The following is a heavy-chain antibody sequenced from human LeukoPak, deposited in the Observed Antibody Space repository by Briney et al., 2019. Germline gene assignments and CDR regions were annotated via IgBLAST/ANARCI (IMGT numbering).Heavy chain of an antibody. J-gene: IGHJ4*02. CDR3: ARSYDSIDNYFDY. Sequence: SETLSLTCTVSGGSISSYYWSWIRQPPGKGLEWIGYIYYSGSTNYNPSLKSRVTISVDTSKNQFSLKLNSVTAADTAVYYCARSYDSIDNYFDYWGQGTLATVSS. CDR2: IYYSGST. V-gene: IGHV4-59*01. D-gene: IGHD3-22*01. CDR1: GGSISSYY.